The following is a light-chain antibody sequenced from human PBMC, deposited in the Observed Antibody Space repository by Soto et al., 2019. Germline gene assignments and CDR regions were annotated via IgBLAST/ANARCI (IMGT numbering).Light chain of an antibody. Sequence: EIVLTQSPGTLSLSPGEGDTLSCRASRSVDNNFLAWYQQKPGQAPRLLIYGATSRATGIPDRFSGSGSGTDFTLTINRLEPEDFAVYFCQQYGSTPVTFGQGTKVDIK. V-gene: IGKV3-20*01. J-gene: IGKJ1*01. CDR1: RSVDNNF. CDR3: QQYGSTPVT. CDR2: GAT.